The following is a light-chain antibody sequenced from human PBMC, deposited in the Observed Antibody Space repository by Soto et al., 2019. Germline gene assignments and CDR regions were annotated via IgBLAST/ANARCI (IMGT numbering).Light chain of an antibody. CDR2: GAS. Sequence: IVLTQSPGTLSFSPGERATLSCRASQSVSSSYLAWYQQKPGQAPRLLIYGASSRATGIPDRFSGSGSGTDFTLTISRLEPEDFAVYYCQQYGSSPLTFGGGTKVDIK. CDR1: QSVSSSY. CDR3: QQYGSSPLT. V-gene: IGKV3-20*01. J-gene: IGKJ4*01.